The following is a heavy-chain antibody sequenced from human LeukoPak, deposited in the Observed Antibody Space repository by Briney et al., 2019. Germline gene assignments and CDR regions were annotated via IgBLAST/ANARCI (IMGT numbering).Heavy chain of an antibody. V-gene: IGHV1-8*01. J-gene: IGHJ6*02. Sequence: ASVKVSCKASGYTFTSYDINWVRQATGHGLEWMGWMNPNSGNTGYAQKFQGRVTMTRNTSISTAYMELCSLRSEDTAVYYCARGAFSSSWNYHYGMDVWGQGTTVTVSS. CDR2: MNPNSGNT. CDR1: GYTFTSYD. CDR3: ARGAFSSSWNYHYGMDV. D-gene: IGHD6-13*01.